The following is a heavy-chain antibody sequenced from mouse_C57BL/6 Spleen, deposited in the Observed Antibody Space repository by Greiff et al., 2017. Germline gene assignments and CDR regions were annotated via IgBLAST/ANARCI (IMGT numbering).Heavy chain of an antibody. CDR1: GYTFTSYW. CDR3: AREDSSGRFAY. CDR2: IHPNSGST. V-gene: IGHV1-64*01. J-gene: IGHJ3*01. D-gene: IGHD3-2*02. Sequence: QVQLKQPGAELVKPGASVKLSCKASGYTFTSYWMHWVKQRPGQGLEWIGMIHPNSGSTNYNEKFKSKATLTVDKSSSTAYMQLSSLTSEDSAVYYCAREDSSGRFAYWGQGTLVTVSA.